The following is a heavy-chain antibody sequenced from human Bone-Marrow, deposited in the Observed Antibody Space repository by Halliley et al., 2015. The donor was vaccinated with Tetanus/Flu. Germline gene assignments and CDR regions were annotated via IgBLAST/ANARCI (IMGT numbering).Heavy chain of an antibody. CDR2: MSSDGDEK. V-gene: IGHV3-30*18. D-gene: IGHD1-7*01. CDR3: AKDTRANWKYPGATFAS. J-gene: IGHJ4*02. Sequence: FMSSDGDEKYYAESVKGRLTISRDNSLGTLNLQMNRLGREDTAVYYCAKDTRANWKYPGATFASWGQGILVTVSS.